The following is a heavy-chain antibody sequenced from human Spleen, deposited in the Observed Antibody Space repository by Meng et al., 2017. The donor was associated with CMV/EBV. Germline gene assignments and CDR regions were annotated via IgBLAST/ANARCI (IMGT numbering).Heavy chain of an antibody. CDR1: GGSFSGYY. Sequence: SETLSLTCAVYGGSFSGYYWSWIRQPPGKGLEWIGEINHSGSTYYNPSLKSRVTISVDTSKNQFSLKLSSLRAEDTAVYYCARDAWGGYSYGPGGGWFDPWGQGTLVTVSS. V-gene: IGHV4-34*01. J-gene: IGHJ5*02. CDR2: INHSGST. CDR3: ARDAWGGYSYGPGGGWFDP. D-gene: IGHD5-18*01.